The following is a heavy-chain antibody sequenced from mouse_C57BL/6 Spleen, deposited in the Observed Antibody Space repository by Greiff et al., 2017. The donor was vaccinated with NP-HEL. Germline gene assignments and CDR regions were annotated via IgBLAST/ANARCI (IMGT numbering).Heavy chain of an antibody. CDR2: IDPISGGT. Sequence: QVQLQQPGAELVKPGVSVKLSGKASGYTFTSYGMHGGRRGPGRGLGWMGRIDPISGGTKYNEKFKSKATLTVDKPSSTAYMQLSSLTSEDSAVYYCARSDDYYGSSLFAYWGQGTLVTVSA. J-gene: IGHJ3*01. CDR1: GYTFTSYG. D-gene: IGHD1-1*01. V-gene: IGHV1-72*01. CDR3: ARSDDYYGSSLFAY.